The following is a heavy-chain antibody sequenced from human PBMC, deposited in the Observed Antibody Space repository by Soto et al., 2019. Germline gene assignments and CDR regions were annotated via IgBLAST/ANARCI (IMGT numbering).Heavy chain of an antibody. CDR1: GFTFSSYA. D-gene: IGHD4-17*01. J-gene: IGHJ4*02. CDR2: ISGSGGST. Sequence: EVQLLESGGGLVQPGGSLRLSCAASGFTFSSYAMSWVRQAPGKGLEWVSAISGSGGSTYYADSVKGRFTISRDKSKNTLYLQMHSLRAEDTAVYYRAKDSLKNVYGDSLDYWGQGTRVTVSS. V-gene: IGHV3-23*01. CDR3: AKDSLKNVYGDSLDY.